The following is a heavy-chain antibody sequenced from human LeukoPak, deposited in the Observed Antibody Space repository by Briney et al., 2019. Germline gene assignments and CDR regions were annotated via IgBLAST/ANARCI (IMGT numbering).Heavy chain of an antibody. J-gene: IGHJ4*02. CDR2: ISAYNGNT. D-gene: IGHD5-24*01. V-gene: IGHV1-18*01. CDR3: ARDTGDGYYPDY. Sequence: ASGTVSFTASGYTFTFYGISWVRQPPGQGQEWMGGISAYNGNTNYAQKLQGRVTMTTDTYTSTAYMELRSLRSDDTAVYYCARDTGDGYYPDYWGQGTLVTVSS. CDR1: GYTFTFYG.